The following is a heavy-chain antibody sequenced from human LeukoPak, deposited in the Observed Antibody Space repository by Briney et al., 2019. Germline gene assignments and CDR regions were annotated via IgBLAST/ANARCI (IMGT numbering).Heavy chain of an antibody. CDR3: ARHGTGSYFDY. V-gene: IGHV4-4*09. J-gene: IGHJ4*02. CDR1: GGSINNYY. Sequence: SETLSLTCTVSGGSINNYYWSWIRQPPGKGLEWIGYIFTSGSTNYNPSLKSRVTISVDTSKNQFSLKLSSVTAADTAVYYCARHGTGSYFDYWGQGTLVTVSS. CDR2: IFTSGST. D-gene: IGHD3-10*01.